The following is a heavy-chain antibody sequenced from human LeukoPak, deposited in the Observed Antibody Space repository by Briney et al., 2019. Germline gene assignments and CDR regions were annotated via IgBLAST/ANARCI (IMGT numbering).Heavy chain of an antibody. CDR1: GFTFSSYS. J-gene: IGHJ4*02. Sequence: GGSLRLSCAASGFTFSSYSMDWVRQAPGKGLEWVSSISSSSGSIYYADSVKGRFTISRDNAKNSLYLQMNSLRAEDTAVYYCARDWNYYSCWGQGTLVTVSS. CDR3: ARDWNYYSC. D-gene: IGHD1-1*01. V-gene: IGHV3-21*01. CDR2: ISSSSGSI.